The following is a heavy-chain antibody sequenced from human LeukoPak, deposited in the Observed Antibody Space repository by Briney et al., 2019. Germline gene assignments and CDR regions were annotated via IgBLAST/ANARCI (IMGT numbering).Heavy chain of an antibody. J-gene: IGHJ4*02. CDR1: GGSINNYY. V-gene: IGHV4-59*01. Sequence: SETLSLTCTVSGGSINNYYWNWSRQPPGKGLEWIGDIYYSGSTNYNPSLKSRVTISVDTSKNQFSLKVSSVTAADTAVYYCARGGSSSYRLSYFDYWGQGTLVTVSS. D-gene: IGHD6-6*01. CDR3: ARGGSSSYRLSYFDY. CDR2: IYYSGST.